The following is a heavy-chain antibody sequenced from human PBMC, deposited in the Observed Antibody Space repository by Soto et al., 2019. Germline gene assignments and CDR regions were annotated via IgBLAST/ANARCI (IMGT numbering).Heavy chain of an antibody. CDR1: GYTFTSYG. CDR3: ARQIVGPPGLLGY. V-gene: IGHV1-18*01. CDR2: ISAYDGNT. J-gene: IGHJ4*02. D-gene: IGHD1-26*01. Sequence: ASVKVSCKASGYTFTSYGISWVRQAPGQGLGWMGWISAYDGNTNYAQKLQGRGTMTTHTSTSTAYMELRSLRSDDTAVYYCARQIVGPPGLLGYWGQGPLVTVSS.